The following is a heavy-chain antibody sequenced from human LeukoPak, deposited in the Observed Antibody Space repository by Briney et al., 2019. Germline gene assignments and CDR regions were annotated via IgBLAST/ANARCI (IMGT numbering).Heavy chain of an antibody. J-gene: IGHJ4*02. V-gene: IGHV3-74*01. Sequence: QPGGSLRLSCAASGFSFSNHWMHWVRQVPGEGLVWGSRITSDGYATNYADSVKGRFTISRDNAKNTLYLQMSSLRAEDTAVYYCARVSRGSYHFEYWGQGALVTVSS. CDR3: ARVSRGSYHFEY. CDR2: ITSDGYAT. CDR1: GFSFSNHW. D-gene: IGHD1-26*01.